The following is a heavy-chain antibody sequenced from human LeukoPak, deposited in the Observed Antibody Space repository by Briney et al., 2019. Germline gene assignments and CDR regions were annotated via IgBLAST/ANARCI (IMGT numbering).Heavy chain of an antibody. Sequence: SETLSLTCTVSGGSISSYYWSWIRQPPGKGLEWIGYIYYGGSTNYNPSLKSRVTISVDTSKNQFSLKLSSVTAADTAVYYCARGTYDSSGWYKDAFDIWGQGTMVTVSS. V-gene: IGHV4-59*01. CDR2: IYYGGST. CDR1: GGSISSYY. J-gene: IGHJ3*02. CDR3: ARGTYDSSGWYKDAFDI. D-gene: IGHD6-19*01.